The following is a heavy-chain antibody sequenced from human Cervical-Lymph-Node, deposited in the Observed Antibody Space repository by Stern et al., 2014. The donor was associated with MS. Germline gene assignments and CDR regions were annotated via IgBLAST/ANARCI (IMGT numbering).Heavy chain of an antibody. CDR1: GGSFSAYS. D-gene: IGHD2-2*01. CDR3: VWRDCSTTSCYAVGTSDI. CDR2: IIPLFGTP. V-gene: IGHV1-69*01. J-gene: IGHJ3*02. Sequence: QEQLVQSGAEVKKPGSSVKVSCKASGGSFSAYSFTWVRQAPGQGLEWMGGIIPLFGTPNYAQKLQGSVTITADESTTTAYLELRSLRSEDTAVYYCVWRDCSTTSCYAVGTSDIWGQGTVVTVSS.